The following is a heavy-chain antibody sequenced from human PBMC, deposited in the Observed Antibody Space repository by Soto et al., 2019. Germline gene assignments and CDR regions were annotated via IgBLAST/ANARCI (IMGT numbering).Heavy chain of an antibody. CDR1: GGSVSSGSYY. Sequence: SETLSLTCTVSGGSVSSGSYYWSWIRQPPGKGLEWIGYIYYSGSTNYNPSLKSRVTISVDTSKNQFSLKLSSVTAADTAVYYCAREWDQYSGSWYNWFDPWGQGTLVTVSS. CDR3: AREWDQYSGSWYNWFDP. D-gene: IGHD6-13*01. J-gene: IGHJ5*02. V-gene: IGHV4-61*01. CDR2: IYYSGST.